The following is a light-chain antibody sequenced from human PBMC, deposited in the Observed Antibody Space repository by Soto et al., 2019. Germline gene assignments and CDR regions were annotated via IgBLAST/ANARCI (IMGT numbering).Light chain of an antibody. Sequence: DIQLTQSPSFLSASVGDRVTITCRASQGISSYLAWYQQKPGKAPKLLIYAASTLQSGVPSRFSGSGSGTEFTLTISSLQPEDFANYYCQQLNSYLSTFGQGTKLEIK. V-gene: IGKV1-9*01. CDR3: QQLNSYLST. CDR2: AAS. J-gene: IGKJ2*02. CDR1: QGISSY.